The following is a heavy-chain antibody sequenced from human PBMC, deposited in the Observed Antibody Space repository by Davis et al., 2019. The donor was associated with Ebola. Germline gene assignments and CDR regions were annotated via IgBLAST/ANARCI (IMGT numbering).Heavy chain of an antibody. D-gene: IGHD6-13*01. J-gene: IGHJ4*02. V-gene: IGHV1-2*02. CDR2: INPNSGGT. CDR3: ARDHRQYSSSWYRPLGY. Sequence: ASVKVSCKASGYTFTGYYMHWVQQAPGQGLEWMGWINPNSGGTNYAQKFQGRVTMTRDTSISTAYMELSRLRSDDTAVYYCARDHRQYSSSWYRPLGYWGQGTLVTVSS. CDR1: GYTFTGYY.